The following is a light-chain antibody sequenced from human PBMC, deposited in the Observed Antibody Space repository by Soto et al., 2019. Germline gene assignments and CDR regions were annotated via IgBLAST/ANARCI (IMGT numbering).Light chain of an antibody. V-gene: IGKV3-11*01. Sequence: EIVFTQSPSTLSLSPGERATLSCRASQSVSSYLVWYQQKPGQAPRLLIYDASNRATGIPARFSGSGSGTDFTLTITSLEPEDYAVYYCQQYGSPPWTFGQGTKVDIK. J-gene: IGKJ1*01. CDR2: DAS. CDR3: QQYGSPPWT. CDR1: QSVSSY.